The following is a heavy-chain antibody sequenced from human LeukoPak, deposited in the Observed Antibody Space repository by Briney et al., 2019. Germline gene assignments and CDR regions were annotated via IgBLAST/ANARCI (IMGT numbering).Heavy chain of an antibody. V-gene: IGHV1-24*01. Sequence: ASVKVSCKVSGYTLTELSMHWVRQAPGKGLEWIGGFDPEDGETIYAQKFQGRVTMTEDTSTDTAYIELSSLRSEDTAVYYCATSPSYEMATTAVYWGQGTLVTVSS. CDR1: GYTLTELS. D-gene: IGHD5-24*01. CDR2: FDPEDGET. CDR3: ATSPSYEMATTAVY. J-gene: IGHJ4*02.